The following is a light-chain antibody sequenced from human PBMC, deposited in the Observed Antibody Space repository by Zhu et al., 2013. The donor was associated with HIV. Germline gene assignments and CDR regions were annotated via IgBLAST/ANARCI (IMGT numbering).Light chain of an antibody. J-gene: IGKJ2*01. Sequence: DIQMTQSPSSVSASIGDRVTITCRASQDINNYLAWYQQKPGKAPKLLIYDASSLESGVPSRFSGSGSGTEFTLTISSLQPDDFATYYCQQYNSYPYTFGQGTKLEIK. CDR3: QQYNSYPYT. V-gene: IGKV1-5*01. CDR1: QDINNY. CDR2: DAS.